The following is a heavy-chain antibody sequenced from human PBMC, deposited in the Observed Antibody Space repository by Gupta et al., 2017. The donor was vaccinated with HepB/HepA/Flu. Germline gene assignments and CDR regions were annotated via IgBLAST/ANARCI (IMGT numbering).Heavy chain of an antibody. Sequence: QLQLQESGPGLVKPSETLSLTCTVSGGSISSSSYYWGWIRQPPGKGLEWIGSIYYSGSTYYNPSLKSRVTISVDTSKNQFSLKLSSVTAADTAVYYCARRGDYDFWSGYFYNWFDPWGQGTLVTVSS. V-gene: IGHV4-39*01. CDR3: ARRGDYDFWSGYFYNWFDP. CDR2: IYYSGST. CDR1: GGSISSSSYY. J-gene: IGHJ5*02. D-gene: IGHD3-3*01.